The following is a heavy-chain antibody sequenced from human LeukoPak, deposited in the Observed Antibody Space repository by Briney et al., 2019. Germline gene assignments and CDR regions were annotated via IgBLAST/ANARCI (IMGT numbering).Heavy chain of an antibody. V-gene: IGHV4-38-2*02. D-gene: IGHD6-13*01. Sequence: PSETLSLTCTVSGDSISSGYYWGWIRQPPGKGLEWIGSIYHSGSTYDNPSLKSRVTISVDTSKNQFSLKLSSVTAADTAVYYCARDPGIAAAGSIDYWGQGTLVTVSS. CDR3: ARDPGIAAAGSIDY. CDR1: GDSISSGYY. CDR2: IYHSGST. J-gene: IGHJ4*02.